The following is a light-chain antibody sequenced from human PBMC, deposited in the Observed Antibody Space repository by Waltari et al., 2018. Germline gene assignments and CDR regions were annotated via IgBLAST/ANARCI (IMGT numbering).Light chain of an antibody. CDR2: DVS. Sequence: DIQMTQSPSTLSASVGDRVTITCRASQSVSDWLAWYQQKPGKAPERLIFDVSTLKSGVPSRFSGRGSGTEFTLTISSLQPDDFATYYCQHYSHSSPWTFGQGTKVEIK. J-gene: IGKJ1*01. CDR1: QSVSDW. V-gene: IGKV1-5*01. CDR3: QHYSHSSPWT.